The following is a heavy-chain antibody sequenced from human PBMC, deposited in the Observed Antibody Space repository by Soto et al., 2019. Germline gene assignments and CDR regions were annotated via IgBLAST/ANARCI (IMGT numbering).Heavy chain of an antibody. D-gene: IGHD5-12*01. V-gene: IGHV3-23*01. CDR1: GFTFSSYA. J-gene: IGHJ6*03. Sequence: GGSLRLSCAASGFTFSSYAMSWVRQAPGKGLEWVSAISGSGGSTYYADSVKGRFTISRDNSKNTLYLQMNSLRAEDTAVYYCAKDRSIVATTYYYYYMDVWGKGTTVTVSS. CDR3: AKDRSIVATTYYYYYMDV. CDR2: ISGSGGST.